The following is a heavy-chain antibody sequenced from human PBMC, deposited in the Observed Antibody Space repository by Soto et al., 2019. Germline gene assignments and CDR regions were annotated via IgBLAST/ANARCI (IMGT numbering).Heavy chain of an antibody. V-gene: IGHV4-31*03. CDR1: AGSISSGGYY. CDR3: ARVNCGGGSCFLDY. J-gene: IGHJ4*02. CDR2: IYHSGST. Sequence: QVQLQESGPGLVKPPQTLSLTCTVSAGSISSGGYYWSWIRQHPGKGLEWIGYIYHSGSTYYNPSLQSRVTISVDTSKNQFSLKLSSVTAADTAVYYCARVNCGGGSCFLDYWGQGTLVTVSS. D-gene: IGHD2-15*01.